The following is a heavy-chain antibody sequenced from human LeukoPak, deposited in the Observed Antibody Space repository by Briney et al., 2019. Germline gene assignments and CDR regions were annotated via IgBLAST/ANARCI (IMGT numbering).Heavy chain of an antibody. J-gene: IGHJ4*02. CDR1: GFTFSSYS. D-gene: IGHD2-2*01. CDR3: AREARTGTAAPEY. V-gene: IGHV3-48*02. CDR2: ISSSSSSV. Sequence: GGSLRLSCAASGFTFSSYSMNWVRQAPGKGLEWVSYISSSSSSVLYADSVRGRFTISRDNAKNSLYLQMNSLRDEDTAVYYCAREARTGTAAPEYWGQGTLATVSS.